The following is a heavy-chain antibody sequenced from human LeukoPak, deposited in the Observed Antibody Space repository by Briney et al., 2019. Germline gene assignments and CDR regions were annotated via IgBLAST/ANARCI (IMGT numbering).Heavy chain of an antibody. CDR2: INPNSGGT. Sequence: ASVKVSCKASGYTFTGYYMHWVRQAPGQGLEWMGWINPNSGGTNYAQKFQGRVTMTRDTSISTAYMELSRLRSDDTAVYYRAFKIAAASSRYYYGMDVWGQGTTVTVSS. V-gene: IGHV1-2*02. D-gene: IGHD6-13*01. CDR3: AFKIAAASSRYYYGMDV. J-gene: IGHJ6*02. CDR1: GYTFTGYY.